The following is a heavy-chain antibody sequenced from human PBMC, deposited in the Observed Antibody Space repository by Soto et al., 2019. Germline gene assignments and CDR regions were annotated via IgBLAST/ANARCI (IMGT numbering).Heavy chain of an antibody. D-gene: IGHD1-1*01. V-gene: IGHV4-34*01. CDR2: INHSGST. J-gene: IGHJ4*02. CDR1: GGSFSGYY. Sequence: QVQLQQWGAGLLKPSETLSLTCAVYGGSFSGYYWSWIRQPPGKGLEWIGEINHSGSTNYNPSLKSRVTLSVDTSKNQFSLKLSSVTAADTAVYYCARGHAARYNLNDVVPLDYWGQGTLVTVSS. CDR3: ARGHAARYNLNDVVPLDY.